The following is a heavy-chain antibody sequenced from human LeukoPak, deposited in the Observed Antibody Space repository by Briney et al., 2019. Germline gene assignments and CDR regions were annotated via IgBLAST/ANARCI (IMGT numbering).Heavy chain of an antibody. Sequence: GASVKVSCKASGGTFSSYAISWVRQAPGQGLEWMGGIIPIFGTANYAQKFQGRVTITADESTSTAYMELSSLRSEDTAVYYCAGSFGYSSSWRNPDYWGQGTLVTVSS. J-gene: IGHJ4*02. V-gene: IGHV1-69*13. CDR1: GGTFSSYA. CDR3: AGSFGYSSSWRNPDY. D-gene: IGHD6-13*01. CDR2: IIPIFGTA.